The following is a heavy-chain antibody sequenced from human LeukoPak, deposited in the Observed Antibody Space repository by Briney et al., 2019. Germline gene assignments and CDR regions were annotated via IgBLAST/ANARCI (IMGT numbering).Heavy chain of an antibody. Sequence: GGSLRLSSAVSGFTVSSNYVSWVRQAPGKGLEWVSVIYSGGSTYYADSVKGRFTISRDNSKNTLYLQMNSMRAEDTAVYYCAKDPGCTSCRYFDYWGQGTLVTVSS. V-gene: IGHV3-53*01. CDR3: AKDPGCTSCRYFDY. J-gene: IGHJ4*02. CDR1: GFTVSSNY. D-gene: IGHD2-2*01. CDR2: IYSGGST.